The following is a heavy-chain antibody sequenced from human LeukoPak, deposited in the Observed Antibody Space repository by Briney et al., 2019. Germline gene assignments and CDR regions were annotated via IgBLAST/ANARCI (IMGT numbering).Heavy chain of an antibody. CDR1: GFTLSTYT. J-gene: IGHJ4*02. CDR2: ISSTSSTI. Sequence: GGSLRLSCVASGFTLSTYTMSWVRQAPGKGLEWVSHISSTSSTINYADSVKGRFTISRDNAKNSLYLQMNSLRDEDTALYFCARSRTYDYWGQGTLVTVSS. CDR3: ARSRTYDY. V-gene: IGHV3-48*02.